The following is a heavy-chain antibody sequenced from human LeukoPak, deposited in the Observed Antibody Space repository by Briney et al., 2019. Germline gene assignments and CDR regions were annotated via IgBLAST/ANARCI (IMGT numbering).Heavy chain of an antibody. Sequence: GGSLRLSCAASGFTFSSYWMHWVRQAPGKGLVWVSRIHSDGSSTSYADSVKGRFTISRDNAKNTLYLQMNSLRAKDTAVYYCARDRGSGSYSGDWGQGTLVTVSS. CDR1: GFTFSSYW. CDR3: ARDRGSGSYSGD. CDR2: IHSDGSST. D-gene: IGHD1-26*01. V-gene: IGHV3-74*01. J-gene: IGHJ4*02.